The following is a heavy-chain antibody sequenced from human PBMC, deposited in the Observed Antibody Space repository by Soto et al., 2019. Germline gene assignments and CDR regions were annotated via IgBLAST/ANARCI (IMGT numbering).Heavy chain of an antibody. J-gene: IGHJ4*02. CDR1: GFTFSYYG. CDR3: AKGAGRGIAAAGLDY. Sequence: QVQLVESGGGVVQPGRSLRLSCAASGFTFSYYGMHCVRQAPGMGLEWVSVISFDGSNKYYADSVKGRFTISRDNSKNTLYLQMNSLRSEDTAVYYCAKGAGRGIAAAGLDYWGQGTLVTVSS. D-gene: IGHD6-13*01. V-gene: IGHV3-30*18. CDR2: ISFDGSNK.